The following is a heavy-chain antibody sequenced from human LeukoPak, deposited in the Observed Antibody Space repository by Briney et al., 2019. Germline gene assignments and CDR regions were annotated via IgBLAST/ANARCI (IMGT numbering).Heavy chain of an antibody. CDR1: NYPITSDYY. Sequence: SETLSLTCAVSNYPITSDYYWVWIRQPPGQGLEWIGQIFHSGIAHYNPSLKSRVTMSVDTSRSPFSVNLNSVTAAATAVYYCGRAGFGTAYNRFYYYMDVWGKGTTVTVSS. CDR3: GRAGFGTAYNRFYYYMDV. J-gene: IGHJ6*03. D-gene: IGHD3-16*01. V-gene: IGHV4-38-2*01. CDR2: IFHSGIA.